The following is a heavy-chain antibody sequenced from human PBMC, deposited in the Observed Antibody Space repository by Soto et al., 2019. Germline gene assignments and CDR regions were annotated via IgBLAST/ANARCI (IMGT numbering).Heavy chain of an antibody. CDR2: IYYSGRT. D-gene: IGHD6-13*01. V-gene: IGHV4-31*02. Sequence: SETLSLTCTVSGGSISSGGYFWSWVRQHPGKGLEWIGNIYYSGRTYYNPSLKSRVTISVDTSKNQFSLNLSSVTAADTAVYYCARFAKEENPKVGSWYYFDYWGQGTRVTVSS. CDR1: GGSISSGGYF. CDR3: ARFAKEENPKVGSWYYFDY. J-gene: IGHJ4*02.